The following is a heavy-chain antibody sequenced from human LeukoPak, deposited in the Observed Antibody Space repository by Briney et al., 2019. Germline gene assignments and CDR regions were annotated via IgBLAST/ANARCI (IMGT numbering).Heavy chain of an antibody. CDR1: GGSISNYF. CDR3: ARHCSGGSCYSDFDC. CDR2: IYYSGST. Sequence: PSETLSLTCTVSGGSISNYFWNWIRQPPGKGLEWIGSIYYSGSTYYNPSLKSRVTISVDTSKNQFSLKVSSVTAADTAVYYCARHCSGGSCYSDFDCWGQGTLVSVSS. V-gene: IGHV4-59*05. J-gene: IGHJ4*02. D-gene: IGHD2-15*01.